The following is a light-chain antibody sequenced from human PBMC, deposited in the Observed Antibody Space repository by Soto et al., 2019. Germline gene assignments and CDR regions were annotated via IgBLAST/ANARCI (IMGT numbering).Light chain of an antibody. V-gene: IGLV2-11*01. J-gene: IGLJ2*01. CDR1: SSDVGAYNY. CDR2: DVN. Sequence: QLVLTQPRSVSGSRGQSVTLSCTGTSSDVGAYNYVSWFQQHPGKAPKLMIYDVNKRPSGVPDRFSGSKSGNTASLTISGLQAEDEADYYCSSFAGRNIYVVFGGGTKLTVL. CDR3: SSFAGRNIYVV.